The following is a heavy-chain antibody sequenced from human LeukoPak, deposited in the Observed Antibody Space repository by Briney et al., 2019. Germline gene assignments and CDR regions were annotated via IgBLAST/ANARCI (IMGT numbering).Heavy chain of an antibody. J-gene: IGHJ4*02. D-gene: IGHD3-3*01. CDR1: AYTFTSYG. CDR3: ARPHLGSGYYAFVYDY. V-gene: IGHV1-18*01. CDR2: ISTYNGNT. Sequence: ASVNLSCTASAYTFTSYGISRVRQAPGPGLEWMGWISTYNGNTNYAQKLQGRVTMTTDKSTSTAYMERRSLRSDDTAVYYCARPHLGSGYYAFVYDYWGQGTLVTVSS.